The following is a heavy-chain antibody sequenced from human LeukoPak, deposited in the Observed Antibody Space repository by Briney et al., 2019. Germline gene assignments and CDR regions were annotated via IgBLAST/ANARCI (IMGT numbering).Heavy chain of an antibody. J-gene: IGHJ4*02. D-gene: IGHD3-22*01. CDR1: GFTFSSYA. CDR2: ISGSGGST. Sequence: GGSLRLSCAASGFTFSSYAMSWVRQAPGKGLEWVSAISGSGGSTYYADSVQGRFTISRDNSKNTLYLQMNSLRAEDTAVYYCAKVETYYYDSSGYSDYWGQGTLVTVSS. V-gene: IGHV3-23*01. CDR3: AKVETYYYDSSGYSDY.